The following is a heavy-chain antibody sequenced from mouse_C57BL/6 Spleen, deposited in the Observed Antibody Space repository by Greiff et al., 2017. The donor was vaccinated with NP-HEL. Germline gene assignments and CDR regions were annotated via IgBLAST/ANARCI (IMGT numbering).Heavy chain of an antibody. CDR1: GFNIKNTY. D-gene: IGHD2-4*01. V-gene: IGHV14-3*01. J-gene: IGHJ3*01. CDR3: ALYDYEEGTFAY. Sequence: VQLQQSVEELVRPGASVKLSCTASGFNIKNTYMHWVKQRPEQGLEWIGRIDPANGNTKYAPQFQGKATITADTSSNTAYLQLSSLTSEDTAIYYCALYDYEEGTFAYWGQGTLVTVSA. CDR2: IDPANGNT.